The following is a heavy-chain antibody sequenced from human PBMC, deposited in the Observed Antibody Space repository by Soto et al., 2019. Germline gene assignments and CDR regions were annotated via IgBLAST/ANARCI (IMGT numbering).Heavy chain of an antibody. CDR3: ARGGGFDSFDY. CDR2: INHLETT. CDR1: CAAVTDGAYS. V-gene: IGHV4-30-2*01. J-gene: IGHJ4*02. D-gene: IGHD3-10*01. Sequence: SESLSRTYTASCAAVTDGAYSWSWIRQTPGKGLEWIGYINHLETTFYNPSFESRLTLSIDRTKNQFSLNLKSMSAADRAVYFCARGGGFDSFDYWGQGILVTVSS.